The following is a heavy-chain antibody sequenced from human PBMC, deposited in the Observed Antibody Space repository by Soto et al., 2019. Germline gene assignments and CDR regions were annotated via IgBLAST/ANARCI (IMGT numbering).Heavy chain of an antibody. CDR2: ISAYNGNT. J-gene: IGHJ4*02. CDR3: ARDLRDYIWGNYRSKGLCDY. Sequence: ASVKVSCKATGYTFTSYGISWVRQAPGQGLEWMGWISAYNGNTNYAQKLQGRVTMTTDTSTSTAYMELRSLRSDDTAVYYCARDLRDYIWGNYRSKGLCDYWGQGTLVTVSS. CDR1: GYTFTSYG. D-gene: IGHD3-16*02. V-gene: IGHV1-18*01.